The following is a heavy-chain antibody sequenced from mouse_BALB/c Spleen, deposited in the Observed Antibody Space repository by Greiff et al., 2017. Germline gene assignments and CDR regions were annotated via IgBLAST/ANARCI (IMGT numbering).Heavy chain of an antibody. D-gene: IGHD2-1*01. CDR3: ARDPYGNYGDY. CDR1: GYAFTNYL. J-gene: IGHJ2*01. Sequence: QVQLQQSGAELVRPGTSVKVSCKASGYAFTNYLIEWVKQRPGQGLEWIGVINPGSGGTNYNEKFKGKATLTADKSSSTAYMQLSSLTSDDSAVYFCARDPYGNYGDYWGQGTTLTVSS. V-gene: IGHV1-54*01. CDR2: INPGSGGT.